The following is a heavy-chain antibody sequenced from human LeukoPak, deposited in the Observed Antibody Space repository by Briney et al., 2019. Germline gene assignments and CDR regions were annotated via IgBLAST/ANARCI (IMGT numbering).Heavy chain of an antibody. D-gene: IGHD6-13*01. V-gene: IGHV1-46*01. CDR1: GYTFTTYY. J-gene: IGHJ5*01. Sequence: AASVKVSCKASGYTFTTYYMHWVRQAPGQGPEWMGIMSLSSGLTTYAQKFQGRVTMTRDTSTSTVYMELSGLRSEDTAVYYCARGYSSNWMDLFDSWGQGTLVTVS. CDR2: MSLSSGLT. CDR3: ARGYSSNWMDLFDS.